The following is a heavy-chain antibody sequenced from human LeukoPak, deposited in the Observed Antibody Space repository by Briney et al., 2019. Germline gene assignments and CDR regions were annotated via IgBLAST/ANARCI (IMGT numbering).Heavy chain of an antibody. CDR1: GGSISSYY. D-gene: IGHD4/OR15-4a*01. Sequence: SETLSLTCTVSGGSISSYYWSWIRQPPGKGLEWIGYIYYSGSTNYNPSLKSRVTISVDTSKNQFSLKLSSVTAADTAVYYCASRKDDYADLDCWGQGTLVTVSS. V-gene: IGHV4-59*01. CDR3: ASRKDDYADLDC. J-gene: IGHJ4*02. CDR2: IYYSGST.